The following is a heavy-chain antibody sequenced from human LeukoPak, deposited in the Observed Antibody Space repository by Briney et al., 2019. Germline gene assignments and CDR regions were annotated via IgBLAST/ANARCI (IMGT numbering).Heavy chain of an antibody. V-gene: IGHV3-21*01. Sequence: GGSLRLSCAASGFTFSSYSMNWVHQAPGKGLEGVSSISSSSSYIYYADSVKGRFTISRDNAKNSLYLQMNSLRAEDTAVYYCARDREGYCSGGSCQSLSYWGQGTLVTVSS. CDR1: GFTFSSYS. J-gene: IGHJ4*02. CDR3: ARDREGYCSGGSCQSLSY. D-gene: IGHD2-15*01. CDR2: ISSSSSYI.